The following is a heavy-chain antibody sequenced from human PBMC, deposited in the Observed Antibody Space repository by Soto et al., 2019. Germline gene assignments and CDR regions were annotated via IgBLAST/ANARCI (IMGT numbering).Heavy chain of an antibody. CDR2: IRSKAYGGTT. V-gene: IGHV3-49*04. CDR3: TRAPWYSYGSAFFDY. Sequence: QAGGSLRLSCTASGFTFGDYAMSWVRQAPGKGLEWVGFIRSKAYGGTTEYAASVKGRFTISRDDSKSIAYLQMNGLKTEDSAVYYCTRAPWYSYGSAFFDYWGQGTLVTVSS. D-gene: IGHD5-18*01. CDR1: GFTFGDYA. J-gene: IGHJ4*02.